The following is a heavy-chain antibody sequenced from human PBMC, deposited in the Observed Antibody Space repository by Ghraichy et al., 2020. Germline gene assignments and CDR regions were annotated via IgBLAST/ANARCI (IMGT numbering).Heavy chain of an antibody. CDR2: INEDGSKK. J-gene: IGHJ5*02. CDR3: ARGEADP. Sequence: GGFLRLSCEASGFTFRSDWMTWVRQAPGKGLEWVASINEDGSKKYYVDSGKGRFTISRDNAKDSLYLQMSSLRVEDTAIYYCARGEADPWGQGALVTVSS. V-gene: IGHV3-7*01. CDR1: GFTFRSDW.